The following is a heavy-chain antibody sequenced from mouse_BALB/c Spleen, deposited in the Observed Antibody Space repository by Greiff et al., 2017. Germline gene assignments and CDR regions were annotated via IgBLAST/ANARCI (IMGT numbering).Heavy chain of an antibody. CDR2: IDPENGDT. V-gene: IGHV14-4*02. CDR3: ISTMITFDY. CDR1: GFNIKDYY. D-gene: IGHD2-4*01. J-gene: IGHJ2*01. Sequence: VQLQQSGAELVRSGASVKLSCTASGFNIKDYYMHWVKQRPEQGLEWIGWIDPENGDTEYAPKFQGKATMTADTSSNTAYLQLSSLTSEDTAVYYCISTMITFDYWGQGTTLTVSS.